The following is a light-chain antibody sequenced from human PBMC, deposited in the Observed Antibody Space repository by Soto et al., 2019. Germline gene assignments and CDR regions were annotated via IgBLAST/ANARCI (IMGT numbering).Light chain of an antibody. V-gene: IGLV1-40*01. CDR1: RSNIGAGYD. J-gene: IGLJ2*01. CDR3: QSYDSSLSGVV. CDR2: VNN. Sequence: QSVLTQPPSVSGAPGQRVTISCTGSRSNIGAGYDVHWYQQLPGTVPKLLIYVNNNRPSEVPDRFSGSKSGTSASLAITGFQAEDEADYYCQSYDSSLSGVVFGGGTKLTVL.